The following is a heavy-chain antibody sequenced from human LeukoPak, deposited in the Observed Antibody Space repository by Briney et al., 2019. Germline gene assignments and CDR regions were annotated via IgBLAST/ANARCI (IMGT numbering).Heavy chain of an antibody. Sequence: GESLKISCKGSGYSFTSYWIGWVRQMPGKGLEWMGIIFPADSDSRYSPSFQGQVTVSADKSISTAYLQWSSLEASDTAMYYCARRSTNHFDYWGQGTLVTVSS. J-gene: IGHJ4*02. CDR1: GYSFTSYW. CDR3: ARRSTNHFDY. CDR2: IFPADSDS. V-gene: IGHV5-51*01. D-gene: IGHD2-2*01.